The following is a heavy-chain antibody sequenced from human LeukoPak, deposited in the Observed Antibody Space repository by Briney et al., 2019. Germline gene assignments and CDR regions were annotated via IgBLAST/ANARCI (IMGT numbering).Heavy chain of an antibody. CDR1: GDSVSSNSAA. D-gene: IGHD4-23*01. CDR3: ATFVTTVVTPASDRYFDL. V-gene: IGHV6-1*01. Sequence: SQTPSLTCAISGDSVSSNSAAWNWIRQSPSRGLEWLGRTYYRSKWYNDYAVSVKSRITINPDTSKNQFSLKLSSVTAADTAVYYCATFVTTVVTPASDRYFDLWGRGTLVTVSS. CDR2: TYYRSKWYN. J-gene: IGHJ2*01.